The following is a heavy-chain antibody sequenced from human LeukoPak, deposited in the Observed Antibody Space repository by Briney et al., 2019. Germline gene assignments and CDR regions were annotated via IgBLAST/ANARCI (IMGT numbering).Heavy chain of an antibody. CDR1: GGSFSGYY. V-gene: IGHV4-34*01. CDR3: ASLVLGYCSSTSCPETHY. D-gene: IGHD2-2*01. CDR2: INHSGST. Sequence: SETLSLTCAVYGGSFSGYYLSWIRQPPGKGLEWIGEINHSGSTNYNPSLKSRVTISVDTSKNQFSLKLSSVTAADTAVYYCASLVLGYCSSTSCPETHYWGQGTLVTVSS. J-gene: IGHJ4*02.